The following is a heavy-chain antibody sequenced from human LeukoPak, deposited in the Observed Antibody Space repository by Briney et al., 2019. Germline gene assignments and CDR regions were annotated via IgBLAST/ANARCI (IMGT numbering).Heavy chain of an antibody. D-gene: IGHD3-3*01. CDR3: ARGPFLEHEYYFDY. Sequence: SVKVSCKASGGTFNSYAISWVRQAPGQGLEWMGGIIPIFGTANYAQKFQGRVTITTDESTSTAYMELSSLRSEDTAVYYCARGPFLEHEYYFDYWGQGTLVTVSS. J-gene: IGHJ4*02. CDR2: IIPIFGTA. CDR1: GGTFNSYA. V-gene: IGHV1-69*05.